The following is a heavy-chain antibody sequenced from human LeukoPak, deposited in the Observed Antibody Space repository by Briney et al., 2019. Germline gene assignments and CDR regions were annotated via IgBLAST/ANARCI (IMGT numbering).Heavy chain of an antibody. V-gene: IGHV3-23*01. J-gene: IGHJ4*02. Sequence: PGGSLRLSCAASGFTFSSYAMSWVRQAPGKGLEWVSAISGSGGSTYYADSVKGRFTISRDNSKNTLYLQMNSLRAEDTAVYYCAKLYDSSGYYWGYYFDYWGQGTLVTVSS. CDR3: AKLYDSSGYYWGYYFDY. D-gene: IGHD3-22*01. CDR2: ISGSGGST. CDR1: GFTFSSYA.